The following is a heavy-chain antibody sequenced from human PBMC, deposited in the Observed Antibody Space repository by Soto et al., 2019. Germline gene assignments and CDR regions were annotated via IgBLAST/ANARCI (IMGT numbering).Heavy chain of an antibody. CDR1: GFTFSTYV. J-gene: IGHJ4*02. CDR2: ISGTGNTI. V-gene: IGHV3-48*03. D-gene: IGHD2-15*01. CDR3: ARTSTKHIGGRLDD. Sequence: EVQLVESVGGLVQPGGSLRLSCAASGFTFSTYVMNWVRQPPGKGLEWVSYISGTGNTIYYAHSGKGRFTIARDNANNSLHLHMNSLKAEDTAVYYCARTSTKHIGGRLDDWGQGTLVTVSS.